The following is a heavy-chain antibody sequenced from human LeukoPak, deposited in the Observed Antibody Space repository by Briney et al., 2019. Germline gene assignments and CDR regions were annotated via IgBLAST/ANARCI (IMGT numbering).Heavy chain of an antibody. V-gene: IGHV3-7*01. J-gene: IGHJ5*02. Sequence: GGSLRLSCAASGFTFRSYGMHWVRQAPGKGLEWVANIRQDGNRIFSADFVRGRFTISRDNAKNSLYLQMNSLRAEDTATYYCARLNWDGGVLSGFDHWGRGILVTVSS. CDR3: ARLNWDGGVLSGFDH. CDR1: GFTFRSYG. CDR2: IRQDGNRI. D-gene: IGHD2/OR15-2a*01.